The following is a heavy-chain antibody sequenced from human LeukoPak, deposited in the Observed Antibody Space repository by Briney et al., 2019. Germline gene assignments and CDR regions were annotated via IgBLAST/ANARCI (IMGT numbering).Heavy chain of an antibody. CDR3: ARSFYDILIGYYQYFDY. J-gene: IGHJ4*02. V-gene: IGHV3-66*01. D-gene: IGHD3-9*01. CDR1: AFTFSSYA. CDR2: IYRDGSS. Sequence: GGSLRLSCAASAFTFSSYAMSWVRQAPGKGLEWVSVIYRDGSSYYAESVKGRFTISRDNSKNTLYIQMNSLRAEDKAVYYCARSFYDILIGYYQYFDYWGQGTLVTVSS.